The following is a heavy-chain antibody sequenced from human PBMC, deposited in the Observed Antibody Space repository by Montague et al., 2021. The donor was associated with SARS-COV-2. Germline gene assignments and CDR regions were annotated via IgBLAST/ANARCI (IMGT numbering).Heavy chain of an antibody. J-gene: IGHJ3*02. Sequence: SETLSLTCTVSGGSISSNNYYWDWIRQPPGKGLEWLGSIYDSGSPYYNPSLKSRVTISVDTFKNHFSLKLNSVTAADTAVYYCARRGRKLLPVATTIGGFDIWGQGTMVTGAS. CDR1: GGSISSNNYY. CDR3: ARRGRKLLPVATTIGGFDI. CDR2: IYDSGSP. V-gene: IGHV4-39*02. D-gene: IGHD5-12*01.